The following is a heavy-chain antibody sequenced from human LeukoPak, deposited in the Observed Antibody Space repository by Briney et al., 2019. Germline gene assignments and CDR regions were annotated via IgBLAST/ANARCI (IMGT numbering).Heavy chain of an antibody. CDR2: IQHDGGRT. J-gene: IGHJ2*01. CDR3: ARDHYGGNSWDWYFDL. D-gene: IGHD4-23*01. Sequence: GRSLRLSCAAPGFSFSTYTMNWVRQAPGKGLERVAGIQHDGGRTYYADSVKGRFTISRDNSKNTLYLEMNSLTPEDTALYYCARDHYGGNSWDWYFDLWGRGILVTVSS. CDR1: GFSFSTYT. V-gene: IGHV3-30-3*01.